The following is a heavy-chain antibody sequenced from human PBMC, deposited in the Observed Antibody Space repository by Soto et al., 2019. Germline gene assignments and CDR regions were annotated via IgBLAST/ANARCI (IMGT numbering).Heavy chain of an antibody. CDR2: INPNSGGT. J-gene: IGHJ4*02. CDR3: ARGYSSSWYFDY. V-gene: IGHV1-2*04. CDR1: GYTFTGYY. D-gene: IGHD6-13*01. Sequence: ASVKVSCKASGYTFTGYYMHWVRQAPGQGLEWMGWINPNSGGTNYAQKFQGWVTMTRDTSISTAYMELSRLRSDDTAVYSCARGYSSSWYFDYWGQGTLVTVSS.